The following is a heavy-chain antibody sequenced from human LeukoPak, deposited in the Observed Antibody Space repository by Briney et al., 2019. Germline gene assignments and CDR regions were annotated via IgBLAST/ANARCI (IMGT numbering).Heavy chain of an antibody. CDR2: LSASGGTT. J-gene: IGHJ5*02. D-gene: IGHD2-2*01. V-gene: IGHV3-23*01. CDR3: AKLPREYCSSTSCPNWFDT. CDR1: GFTFSSYW. Sequence: GGSLRLSCAASGFTFSSYWMSWVRQAPGKGLEWVSALSASGGTTYYADSVKGRFTTSRDNSKNTLYLQMNSLRAEDTAVYYCAKLPREYCSSTSCPNWFDTWGQGTLVTVSS.